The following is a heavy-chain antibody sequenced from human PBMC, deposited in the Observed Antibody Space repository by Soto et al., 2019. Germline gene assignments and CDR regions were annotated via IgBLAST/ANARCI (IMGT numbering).Heavy chain of an antibody. CDR3: ARDPRVMVRSRIDYMDV. CDR2: IWYDGSNK. V-gene: IGHV3-33*01. Sequence: GGSLRLSCAASGFTFSSYGMHWVRQAPGKGLEWVAVIWYDGSNKYYADSVKGRFTISRDNSKNTLYLQMNSLRAEDTAVYYCARDPRVMVRSRIDYMDVWGKGTTVTVSS. D-gene: IGHD3-10*01. J-gene: IGHJ6*03. CDR1: GFTFSSYG.